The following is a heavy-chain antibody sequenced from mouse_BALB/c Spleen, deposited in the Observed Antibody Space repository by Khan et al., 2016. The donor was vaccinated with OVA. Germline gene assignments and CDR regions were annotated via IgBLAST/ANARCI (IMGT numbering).Heavy chain of an antibody. CDR1: GYTFTSYY. J-gene: IGHJ3*01. CDR2: INPSDGAT. Sequence: VQLQQSGAELVKPGASVKLSCKASGYTFTSYYIYWVKQRPGQGLEWIGEINPSDGATNFNEKFKSKATLTVDKSSNTAYMQLSSLTSEDSAVYYCTRSGYGTLAYWGQGTLVTVSA. CDR3: TRSGYGTLAY. V-gene: IGHV1S81*02. D-gene: IGHD2-1*01.